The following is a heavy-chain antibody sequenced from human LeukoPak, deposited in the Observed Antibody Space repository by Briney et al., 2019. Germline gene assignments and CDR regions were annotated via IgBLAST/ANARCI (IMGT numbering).Heavy chain of an antibody. CDR1: GFTFSNYA. Sequence: PGGSPRLSCAGSGFTFSNYAMIWVRQAPGKGLEWVSAITGSGGNRFYAGSVKGRFTISRDNSRNTVYLQMNSLRGDDTAVYYCAKDPNGDYIGAFDFQRWGQGTQVTVSS. V-gene: IGHV3-23*01. CDR3: AKDPNGDYIGAFDFQR. D-gene: IGHD4-17*01. J-gene: IGHJ1*01. CDR2: ITGSGGNR.